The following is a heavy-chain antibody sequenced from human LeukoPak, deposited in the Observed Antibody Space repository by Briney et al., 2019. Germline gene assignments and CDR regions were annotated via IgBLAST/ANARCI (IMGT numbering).Heavy chain of an antibody. J-gene: IGHJ5*02. Sequence: KPSETLSLTCSVSGCSISSHYWSWIRQPPGKGLEWVVYIYYSGSTKYNTSLKSRVTISVDTPKNQFSLKLSSVTAADTAVYYCARGGTTVTPGLLWFDPWGQGTLVTVSS. CDR1: GCSISSHY. V-gene: IGHV4-59*11. CDR3: ARGGTTVTPGLLWFDP. CDR2: IYYSGST. D-gene: IGHD4-17*01.